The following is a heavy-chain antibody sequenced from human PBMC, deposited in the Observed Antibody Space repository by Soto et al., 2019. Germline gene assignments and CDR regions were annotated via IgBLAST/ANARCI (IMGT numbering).Heavy chain of an antibody. CDR1: GYTFTSHY. Sequence: ASVKVSCKASGYTFTSHYINWVRQATGQGLEWMGWMNPNSGNTGYAQKFQGRVTITADKSTSTAYLELSGLRSEDTAVYYCARVGAPYCGGDCYSDYWGQGTLVTVSS. D-gene: IGHD2-21*02. V-gene: IGHV1-8*01. CDR3: ARVGAPYCGGDCYSDY. J-gene: IGHJ4*02. CDR2: MNPNSGNT.